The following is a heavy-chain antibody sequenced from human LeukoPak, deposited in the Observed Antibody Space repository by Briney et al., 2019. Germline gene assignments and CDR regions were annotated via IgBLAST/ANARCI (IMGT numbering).Heavy chain of an antibody. Sequence: SETLSLTCAVSGGSGGSISSSNYWSWVRQPPGKGLEWIGEIYHSGRTNSNPSLKSRVTISVDKSKNQFSLRLNSVTAADTAVYYCARAGQGYCTSASCFLSLDYWGQGTLVTVSS. V-gene: IGHV4-4*02. CDR3: ARAGQGYCTSASCFLSLDY. D-gene: IGHD2-2*01. J-gene: IGHJ4*02. CDR1: GGSGGSISSSNY. CDR2: IYHSGRT.